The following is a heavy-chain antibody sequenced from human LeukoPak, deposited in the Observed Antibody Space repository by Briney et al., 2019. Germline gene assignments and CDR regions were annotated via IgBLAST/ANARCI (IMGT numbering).Heavy chain of an antibody. CDR3: ATSGRRWDYYDY. CDR1: GFTFDDYA. Sequence: PGRSLRLSCAASGFTFDDYAMHWVRQAPGKGLEWVSGISWNSGSIGYADSVKGRFTISRDNAKNSLYLQMNSLKTEDAAVYYCATSGRRWDYYDYWGPGTLVTVSS. V-gene: IGHV3-9*01. D-gene: IGHD5-24*01. CDR2: ISWNSGSI. J-gene: IGHJ4*02.